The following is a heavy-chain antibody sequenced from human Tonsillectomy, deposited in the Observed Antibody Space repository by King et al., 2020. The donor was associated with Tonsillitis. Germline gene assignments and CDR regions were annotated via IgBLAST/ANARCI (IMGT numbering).Heavy chain of an antibody. CDR1: GDSISNYY. V-gene: IGHV4-59*08. CDR3: ARGRAFDP. Sequence: VQLQESGPGLVKPSETLSLTCTVSGDSISNYYWSWIRQPPGKGLEWIGYIYYGGSANYNPSLKSRVTISVETSKNQFSLKLNSVTAADTAVYYCARGRAFDPWGQGTLVTVSS. CDR2: IYYGGSA. J-gene: IGHJ5*02.